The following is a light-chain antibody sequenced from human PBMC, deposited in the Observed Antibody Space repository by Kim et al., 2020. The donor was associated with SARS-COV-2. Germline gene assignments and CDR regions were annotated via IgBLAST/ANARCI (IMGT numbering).Light chain of an antibody. CDR2: DAS. Sequence: DIVLTQSPGTLSLSPGERATLSCRASHGVSSTYLAWYQQKVGQAPRLLIYDASTRATGIPDRFSGSGSGTDFTLTISRLEPDDFAVYYCQQYGSSPGTFGQGTKVDIK. CDR1: HGVSSTY. V-gene: IGKV3-20*01. CDR3: QQYGSSPGT. J-gene: IGKJ1*01.